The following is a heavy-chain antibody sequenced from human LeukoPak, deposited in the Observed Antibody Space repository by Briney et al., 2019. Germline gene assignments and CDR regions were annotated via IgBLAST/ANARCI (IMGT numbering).Heavy chain of an antibody. Sequence: PSETLSLTCTVSGGSISSSSYYWGWIRQPPGKGLEWIGSIYYSGSTYYNPSLKSRVTISVDTSKNQFSLKLSSVTAADTAVYYCASEDPDSSSPQPFDPWGQGTLVTVSS. CDR1: GGSISSSSYY. J-gene: IGHJ5*02. CDR2: IYYSGST. CDR3: ASEDPDSSSPQPFDP. V-gene: IGHV4-39*07. D-gene: IGHD6-13*01.